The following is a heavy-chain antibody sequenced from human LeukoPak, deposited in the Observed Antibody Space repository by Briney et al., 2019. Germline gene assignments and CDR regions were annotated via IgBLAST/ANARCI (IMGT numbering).Heavy chain of an antibody. CDR2: ISSSSSYI. CDR3: ARAFGYSSSWGAKPDYYYYGMDV. J-gene: IGHJ6*02. D-gene: IGHD6-13*01. CDR1: GFTFSSYS. Sequence: GGSLRLSCAASGFTFSSYSMNWVRQAPGKGLEWVLSISSSSSYIYYADSVKGRFTISRDNAKNSLYLQMNSLRAEDTAVYYCARAFGYSSSWGAKPDYYYYGMDVWGQGTTVTVSS. V-gene: IGHV3-21*01.